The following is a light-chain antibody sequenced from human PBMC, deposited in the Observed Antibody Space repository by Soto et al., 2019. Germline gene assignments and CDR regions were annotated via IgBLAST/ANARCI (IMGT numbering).Light chain of an antibody. CDR3: QQHSNYPLT. J-gene: IGKJ4*01. V-gene: IGKV1-5*03. CDR1: HHIDAW. CDR2: KAS. Sequence: IQMTQSPSTLSASVGDRVTITCRASHHIDAWLAWYQQKPGKAPKVLIYKASILESGVPSRFSGSGSGTEFTLTISSLQPDGSATYYCQQHSNYPLTFGGGTKVEIK.